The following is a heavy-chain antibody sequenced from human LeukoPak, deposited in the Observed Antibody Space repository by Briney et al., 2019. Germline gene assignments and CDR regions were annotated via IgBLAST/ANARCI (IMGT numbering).Heavy chain of an antibody. CDR3: ARSDYYDSSGSRAYFQH. D-gene: IGHD3-22*01. Sequence: ASVKVSCKASGYTFTSYGISWVRQAPGQGLEWMGWISAYNGNTNYAQKLQGRVTMTTDTSTSTAYVELRSLRSDDTAVYYCARSDYYDSSGSRAYFQHWGQGTLVTVSS. CDR1: GYTFTSYG. V-gene: IGHV1-18*01. CDR2: ISAYNGNT. J-gene: IGHJ1*01.